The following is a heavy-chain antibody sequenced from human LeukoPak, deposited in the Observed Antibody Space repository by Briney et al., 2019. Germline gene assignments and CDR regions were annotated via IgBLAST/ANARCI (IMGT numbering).Heavy chain of an antibody. J-gene: IGHJ3*02. CDR2: IYHSGST. D-gene: IGHD2-21*02. V-gene: IGHV4-4*02. CDR3: VGAYCGGDCYRDDAFDI. CDR1: GGSISSSNW. Sequence: TSGTLSLTCAVSGGSISSSNWWSRVRQPPGKGLEWIGEIYHSGSTNYNPSLKSRVTISVDKSKNQFSLKLSSVTAADTAVYYCVGAYCGGDCYRDDAFDIWGQGSMVTVSS.